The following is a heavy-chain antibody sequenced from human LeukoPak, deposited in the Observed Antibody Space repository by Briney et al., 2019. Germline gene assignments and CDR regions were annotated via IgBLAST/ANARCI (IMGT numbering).Heavy chain of an antibody. CDR2: ISSSSSTI. CDR1: GFTFSSYS. Sequence: PGGSLRLSCAASGFTFSSYSMNWVRQAPGKGLEWVSYISSSSSTIYYADSVKGRFTISRDNAKNSLYLQMNSLRAEDTAVYYCARDAPLRHPIRTFKTYYDILTGYSPETYYYYTDVWGKGTTVTVSS. CDR3: ARDAPLRHPIRTFKTYYDILTGYSPETYYYYTDV. J-gene: IGHJ6*03. D-gene: IGHD3-9*01. V-gene: IGHV3-48*01.